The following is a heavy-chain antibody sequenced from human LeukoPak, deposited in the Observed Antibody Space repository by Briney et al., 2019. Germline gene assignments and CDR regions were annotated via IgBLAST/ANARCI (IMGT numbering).Heavy chain of an antibody. CDR1: GGSISSYY. CDR2: IYYSGST. CDR3: ASSSWYPNWFDP. J-gene: IGHJ5*02. Sequence: SETLSLTCTVSGGSISSYYWSWIRQPPGKGLEWIGYIYYSGSTNYNPSLKSRVTISVDTSKNQFSLKLSSVTAADTAVYYCASSSWYPNWFDPWGQGTLVIVSS. V-gene: IGHV4-59*01. D-gene: IGHD6-13*01.